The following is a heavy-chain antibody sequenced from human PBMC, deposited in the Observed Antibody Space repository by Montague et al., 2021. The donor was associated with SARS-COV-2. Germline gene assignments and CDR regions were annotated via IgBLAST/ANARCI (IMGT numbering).Heavy chain of an antibody. J-gene: IGHJ3*01. Sequence: SETPSLTCTVSGGSITNNIDYWAWIRQPPGKGLEWIGSIYYTGNTYYNPYLKSPVSISVVTSKNHFTLKLSSVTAAETAGYYCARLKRYFDSSGSPSAFDFWGQGTKVTVSS. CDR3: ARLKRYFDSSGSPSAFDF. CDR1: GGSITNNIDY. D-gene: IGHD3-22*01. CDR2: IYYTGNT. V-gene: IGHV4-39*02.